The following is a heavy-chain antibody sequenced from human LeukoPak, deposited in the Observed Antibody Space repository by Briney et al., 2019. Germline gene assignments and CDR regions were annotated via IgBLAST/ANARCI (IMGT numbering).Heavy chain of an antibody. Sequence: GGSLRLSCGASGFTFSNRPMHWVRQAPGKGLESVSAISGDGINTYYANSVRGRFTISRDNSKNTLYLQVGSLRTEDMAVYYCAREYPNGSLDYWGQGTLVTVSS. V-gene: IGHV3-64*01. CDR1: GFTFSNRP. CDR3: AREYPNGSLDY. CDR2: ISGDGINT. D-gene: IGHD1-26*01. J-gene: IGHJ4*02.